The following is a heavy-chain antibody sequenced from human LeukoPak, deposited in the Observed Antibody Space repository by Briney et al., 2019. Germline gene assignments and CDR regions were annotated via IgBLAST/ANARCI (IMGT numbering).Heavy chain of an antibody. Sequence: GGSLRLSCAASGFTFSTYSMNWVRQAPGKGLEWVSSISSNNRYIYYADSVKGRFTISRDNSKNTLYLQMNSLRAEDTAVYYCAKPLPYYYDSSGYLYYFDYWGQGTLVTVSS. V-gene: IGHV3-21*04. CDR3: AKPLPYYYDSSGYLYYFDY. CDR1: GFTFSTYS. J-gene: IGHJ4*02. D-gene: IGHD3-22*01. CDR2: ISSNNRYI.